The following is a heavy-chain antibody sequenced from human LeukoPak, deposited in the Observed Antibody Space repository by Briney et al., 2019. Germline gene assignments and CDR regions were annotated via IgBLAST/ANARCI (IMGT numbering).Heavy chain of an antibody. V-gene: IGHV4-34*01. Sequence: PSETLSLTCAVYGGSFSGYYWSWIRQPPGKGLEWIGEINHSGSTNYNSSLKSRVTISVDTSKNQFSLKLSSVTAADTAVYYCARVSQSLDTGTTAWDWFDPWGQGTLVTVSS. J-gene: IGHJ5*02. CDR1: GGSFSGYY. CDR3: ARVSQSLDTGTTAWDWFDP. CDR2: INHSGST. D-gene: IGHD1-7*01.